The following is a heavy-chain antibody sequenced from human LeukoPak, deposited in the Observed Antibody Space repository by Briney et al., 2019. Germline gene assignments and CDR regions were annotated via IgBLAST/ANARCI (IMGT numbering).Heavy chain of an antibody. V-gene: IGHV4-30-4*01. Sequence: SETLSLTCTVSGGSISSGDYYWSWIRQPPGQGLEWIGYIFNSGTTYYISSLRSRVIISLDTSKNQFSLKMSSVTAADTAVYFCADSYGNWGQGTLVTVSS. J-gene: IGHJ4*02. CDR1: GGSISSGDYY. CDR2: IFNSGTT. CDR3: ADSYGN. D-gene: IGHD3-10*01.